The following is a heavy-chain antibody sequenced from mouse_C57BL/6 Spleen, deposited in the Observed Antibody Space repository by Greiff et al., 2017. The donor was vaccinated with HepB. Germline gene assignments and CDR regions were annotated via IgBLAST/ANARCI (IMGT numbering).Heavy chain of an antibody. D-gene: IGHD1-1*01. CDR2: IDPENGDT. J-gene: IGHJ1*03. CDR1: GFNIKDDY. Sequence: EVKLQESGAELVRPGASVKLSCTASGFNIKDDYMHWVKQRPEQGLEWIGWIDPENGDTEYASKFQGKATITADTSSNTAYLQLSSLTSEDTAVYYCTGSSYWYFDVWGTGTTVTVSS. CDR3: TGSSYWYFDV. V-gene: IGHV14-4*01.